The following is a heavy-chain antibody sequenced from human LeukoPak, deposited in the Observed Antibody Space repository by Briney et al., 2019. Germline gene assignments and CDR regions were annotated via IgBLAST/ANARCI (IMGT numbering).Heavy chain of an antibody. CDR1: GYTFTSYA. V-gene: IGHV7-4-1*02. Sequence: ASVKVSCKASGYTFTSYAMNWVRQAPGQGLEWMGWINTNTGNPTYAQGFTGRFVFSLDTSVSTAYLQISSLKAEDTAVYYCARDGTTVTTFDHHYYYMDVWGKGTTVTVSS. D-gene: IGHD4-17*01. J-gene: IGHJ6*03. CDR2: INTNTGNP. CDR3: ARDGTTVTTFDHHYYYMDV.